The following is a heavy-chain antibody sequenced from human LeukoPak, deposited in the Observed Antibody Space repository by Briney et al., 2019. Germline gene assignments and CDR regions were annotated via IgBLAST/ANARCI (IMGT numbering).Heavy chain of an antibody. D-gene: IGHD1-7*01. CDR2: ISAYNGNT. CDR3: ARGANWNYLSYYYYYMDV. J-gene: IGHJ6*03. CDR1: GGTFSSYA. Sequence: ASVKVSCKASGGTFSSYAISWVRQAPGQGLEWMGWISAYNGNTNYAQKLQGRVTMTTDTSTSTAYMELRSLRSDDTAVYYCARGANWNYLSYYYYYMDVWGKGTTVTVSS. V-gene: IGHV1-18*01.